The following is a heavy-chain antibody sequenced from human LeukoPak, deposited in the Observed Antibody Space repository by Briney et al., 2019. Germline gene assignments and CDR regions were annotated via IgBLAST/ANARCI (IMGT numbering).Heavy chain of an antibody. Sequence: ASVKVSCKASGYTFTGYYMHWVRQAPGQGLEWMGWINPNSGGTNYAQKFQGRVTMTRDTSISTAYMELSRLRSDDTAVYYCAGTRYYYGSGSYYYPWGQGTLVTVSS. V-gene: IGHV1-2*02. CDR2: INPNSGGT. D-gene: IGHD3-10*01. CDR1: GYTFTGYY. CDR3: AGTRYYYGSGSYYYP. J-gene: IGHJ4*02.